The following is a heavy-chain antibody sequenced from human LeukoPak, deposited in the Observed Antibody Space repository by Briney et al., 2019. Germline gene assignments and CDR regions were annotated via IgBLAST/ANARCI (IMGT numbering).Heavy chain of an antibody. D-gene: IGHD3-22*01. V-gene: IGHV1-2*02. Sequence: ASVKVSCKTSGYTFTGYYMHWVRQAPGQGLEWMGWVNPNIGDTKYAQKFQGRVTMTRDTSISTAYMELSRLRSEDTAVYYCARGGYYYDSSGYYYPDYWGQGTLVTVSS. CDR1: GYTFTGYY. J-gene: IGHJ4*02. CDR2: VNPNIGDT. CDR3: ARGGYYYDSSGYYYPDY.